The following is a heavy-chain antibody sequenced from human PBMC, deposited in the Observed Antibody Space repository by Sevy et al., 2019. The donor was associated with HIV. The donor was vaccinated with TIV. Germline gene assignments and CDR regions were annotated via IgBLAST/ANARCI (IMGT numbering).Heavy chain of an antibody. J-gene: IGHJ4*02. D-gene: IGHD3-16*01. V-gene: IGHV3-21*01. Sequence: GGSLRLSCEASGFTFTSYSMNWVRQAPGKGLEWVSSISSYSYISYADSVKGRFTVSRDNAKNSLYLQMNSLRAEDMAVYYCGRDGGNYFDYWGQGTLVTVSS. CDR2: ISSYSYI. CDR1: GFTFTSYS. CDR3: GRDGGNYFDY.